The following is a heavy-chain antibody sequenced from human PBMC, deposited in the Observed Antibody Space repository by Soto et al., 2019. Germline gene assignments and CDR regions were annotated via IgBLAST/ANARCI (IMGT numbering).Heavy chain of an antibody. Sequence: QVQLVQSGAEVKKPGSSVKVSCKASGGTFSSYTISWVRQAPGQGLEWMGRIIPILGIANYAQQFQGRVTITADKSTSTAYMELSSRRTEDTAVYYCARGTGQQLERILDYWGQGTLVTVSS. CDR2: IIPILGIA. V-gene: IGHV1-69*02. CDR3: ARGTGQQLERILDY. J-gene: IGHJ4*02. CDR1: GGTFSSYT. D-gene: IGHD6-13*01.